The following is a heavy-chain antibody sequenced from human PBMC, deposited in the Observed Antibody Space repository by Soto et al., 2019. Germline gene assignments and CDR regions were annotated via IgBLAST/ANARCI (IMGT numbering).Heavy chain of an antibody. Sequence: QVHLVQSGAEVKKPGASVKVSCMASGYNFIAQNIHWVRQAPGLGLGWMGKMNPNSGGSDYAQEFQGRVTVTRDTSISTVYMELTSLKADYTAVYYCARERHWNSPSDAFDLWGQGTLVIVSS. CDR1: GYNFIAQN. CDR2: MNPNSGGS. CDR3: ARERHWNSPSDAFDL. J-gene: IGHJ3*01. V-gene: IGHV1-2*02. D-gene: IGHD1-7*01.